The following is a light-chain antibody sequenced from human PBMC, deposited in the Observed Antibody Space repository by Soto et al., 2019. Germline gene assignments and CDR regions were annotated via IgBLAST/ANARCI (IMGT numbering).Light chain of an antibody. CDR2: GAS. CDR1: QSVSNH. J-gene: IGKJ5*01. Sequence: EIVMTQSPATLSVSPGERTTLSCRASQSVSNHLAWYQQKPGQAPRLLIYGASTRATGIPARFSGSGSGTEFTLTISSLQSEDFAVYYGQQYNNWPPITCGQGTRLELK. V-gene: IGKV3-15*01. CDR3: QQYNNWPPIT.